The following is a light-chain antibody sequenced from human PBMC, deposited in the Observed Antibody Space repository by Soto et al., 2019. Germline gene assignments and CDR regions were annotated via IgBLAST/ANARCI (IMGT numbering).Light chain of an antibody. CDR2: VVS. V-gene: IGKV3-20*01. J-gene: IGKJ2*01. CDR3: QQYGDPPYT. Sequence: EIVLPQSPGTLALSPGERANLSCRASQSVTNNYIAWYQQKPGQAPRLLLYVVSNRATGVPDRFGGSGSGTDFTLTISRLEPEDFAVYYCQQYGDPPYTFGQGTKLEIK. CDR1: QSVTNNY.